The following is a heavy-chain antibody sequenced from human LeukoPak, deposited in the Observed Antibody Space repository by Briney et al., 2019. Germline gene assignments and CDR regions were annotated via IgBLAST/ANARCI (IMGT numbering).Heavy chain of an antibody. Sequence: GESLKISCKGSGYSFTSYGIGWVRQMPGKGLEWMGIIYPGDSDTRYSPSFQGQVTISADKSISTAYLQWSSLKASDTAMYYCARGSYYYDSSGYPPAFDIWGQGTMVTVSS. CDR1: GYSFTSYG. J-gene: IGHJ3*02. CDR3: ARGSYYYDSSGYPPAFDI. CDR2: IYPGDSDT. V-gene: IGHV5-51*01. D-gene: IGHD3-22*01.